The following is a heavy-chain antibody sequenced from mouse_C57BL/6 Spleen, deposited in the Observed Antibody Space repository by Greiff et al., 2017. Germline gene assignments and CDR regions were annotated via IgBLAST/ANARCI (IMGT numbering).Heavy chain of an antibody. D-gene: IGHD2-4*01. CDR1: GFTFSDYY. V-gene: IGHV5-16*01. J-gene: IGHJ1*03. Sequence: EVHLVESEGGLVQPGSSMKLSCTASGFTFSDYYMAWVRQVPEKGLEWVANINYDGSSTYYLDSLKSRFIISRDNAKNILYLQMSSLKSEDTATYYCAKREKMDYNWYFDVWGTGTTVTVSS. CDR2: INYDGSST. CDR3: AKREKMDYNWYFDV.